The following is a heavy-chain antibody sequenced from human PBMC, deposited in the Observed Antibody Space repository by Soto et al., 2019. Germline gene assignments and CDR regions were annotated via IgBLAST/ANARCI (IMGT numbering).Heavy chain of an antibody. CDR3: AKGGYSSSWYNYYYYYYMDV. D-gene: IGHD6-13*01. Sequence: SLRLSCAASGFTFSSYGMHWVRQAPGKGLEWVAVISYDGSNKYYADSVKGRFTISRDNSKNTLYLQMNSLRAEDTAVYYCAKGGYSSSWYNYYYYYYMDVWGKGTTVTVSS. V-gene: IGHV3-30*18. CDR1: GFTFSSYG. J-gene: IGHJ6*03. CDR2: ISYDGSNK.